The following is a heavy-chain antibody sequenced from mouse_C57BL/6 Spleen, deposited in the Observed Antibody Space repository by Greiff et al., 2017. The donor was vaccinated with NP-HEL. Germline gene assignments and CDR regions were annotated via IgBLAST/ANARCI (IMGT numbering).Heavy chain of an antibody. D-gene: IGHD4-1*01. J-gene: IGHJ4*01. CDR2: IYPRRGNT. CDR1: GYTFTSYG. CDR3: AREGLTGTGMDY. Sequence: VQLQQSGAELARPGASVKLSCKASGYTFTSYGLSWVKQRTGQGLEWIGEIYPRRGNTYYNEKFKGKAPLTADKSSSTAYMELRSLTSEDSAVYCCAREGLTGTGMDYWGQGTSVTVSS. V-gene: IGHV1-81*01.